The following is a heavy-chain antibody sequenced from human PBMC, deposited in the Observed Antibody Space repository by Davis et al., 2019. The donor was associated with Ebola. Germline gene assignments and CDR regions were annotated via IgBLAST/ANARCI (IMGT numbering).Heavy chain of an antibody. V-gene: IGHV4-34*01. CDR1: GGSFSGYY. D-gene: IGHD3-16*01. CDR2: INHEGSS. CDR3: ARSLYPGYDGGLWWFAP. J-gene: IGHJ5*02. Sequence: MPGGSLRLSCAVYGGSFSGYYWTWIRQPPGQGLEWVGEINHEGSSNYNPSLKTRVTISVDTSKNQFSLELISVTAADTAVYYCARSLYPGYDGGLWWFAPWGQGTLVTVSS.